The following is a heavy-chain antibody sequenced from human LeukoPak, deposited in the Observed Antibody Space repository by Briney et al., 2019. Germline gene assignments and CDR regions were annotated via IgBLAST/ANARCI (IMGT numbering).Heavy chain of an antibody. CDR3: ARGWNLDYYMDV. Sequence: GGSLRLSCAASGFTFSSYSMNWVRQAPGKGLKWVSSISSSSSYIYYADSVKGRFTISRDNAKNSLYLQMNSLRAEDTAVYYCARGWNLDYYMDVWGKGTTVTVSS. CDR2: ISSSSSYI. J-gene: IGHJ6*03. CDR1: GFTFSSYS. V-gene: IGHV3-21*01. D-gene: IGHD1-7*01.